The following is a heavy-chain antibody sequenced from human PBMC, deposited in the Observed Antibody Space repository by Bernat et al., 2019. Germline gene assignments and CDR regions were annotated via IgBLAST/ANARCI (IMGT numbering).Heavy chain of an antibody. CDR2: INNDGSYT. CDR3: VSGADYGDTHLDY. Sequence: EVNLVASGGHVVQPGGSLRLSCEVSGFTFRNSWMHCVRLGPGKGLVWISRINNDGSYTNYADSVKGRFTISRDNAKNTLYLQMGSLRAEETAIYYCVSGADYGDTHLDYWGQGTLVNVSS. D-gene: IGHD4-17*01. CDR1: GFTFRNSW. V-gene: IGHV3-74*01. J-gene: IGHJ4*02.